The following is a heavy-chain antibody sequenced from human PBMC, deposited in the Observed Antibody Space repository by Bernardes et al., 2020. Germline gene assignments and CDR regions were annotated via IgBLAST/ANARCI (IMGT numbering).Heavy chain of an antibody. V-gene: IGHV3-11*01. CDR3: ARPSPYCSGGSCYPTPDYDSSGYLDY. D-gene: IGHD2-15*01. Sequence: GGSLRLSCAASGFTFSDYYMSWIRQAPGKGLEWVSYISSSGSTIYYADSVKGRFTISRDNAKNSLYLQMNSLRAEDTAVYYCARPSPYCSGGSCYPTPDYDSSGYLDYWGQGTLVTVSS. J-gene: IGHJ4*02. CDR2: ISSSGSTI. CDR1: GFTFSDYY.